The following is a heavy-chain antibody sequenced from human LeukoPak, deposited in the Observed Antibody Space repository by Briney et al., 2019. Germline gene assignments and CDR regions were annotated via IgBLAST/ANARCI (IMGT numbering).Heavy chain of an antibody. J-gene: IGHJ6*03. Sequence: SETLSLTCTVSDYSISSGYYWGWIRQPPGKGLEWIGSIYHSGNSYYNPSLKSRATISVDTSKNQFSLKLSSVTAADTAVYYCASLWFGGDYMDVWGKGTTVTISS. CDR3: ASLWFGGDYMDV. D-gene: IGHD3-10*01. V-gene: IGHV4-38-2*02. CDR1: DYSISSGYY. CDR2: IYHSGNS.